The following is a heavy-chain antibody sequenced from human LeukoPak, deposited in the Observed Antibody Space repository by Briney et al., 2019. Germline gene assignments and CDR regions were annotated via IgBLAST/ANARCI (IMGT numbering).Heavy chain of an antibody. CDR3: ARLFDY. CDR2: ISSSSSYT. CDR1: GFTFSDYY. Sequence: GGSLRLSCAASGFTFSDYYMSLIRQAPGKGLEWVSYISSSSSYTNCADSVKGRFTISRDNAKNSLYLQMNSLRAEDTAVYYCARLFDYWGQGTLVTVSS. J-gene: IGHJ4*02. V-gene: IGHV3-11*06.